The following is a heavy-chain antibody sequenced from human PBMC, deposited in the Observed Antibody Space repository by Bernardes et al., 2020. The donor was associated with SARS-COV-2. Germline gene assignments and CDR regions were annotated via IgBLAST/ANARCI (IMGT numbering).Heavy chain of an antibody. CDR2: IYYSGST. Sequence: SETLSLTCTVSGGSISSGVYYWSWIRQHPGKGLEWIGYIYYSGSTYYNPSLKSRVTISVDTSKNQFSLKLSSVTAADTAVYYCARGITIFGVVITHFDYWGQGTLVTVSS. CDR3: ARGITIFGVVITHFDY. V-gene: IGHV4-31*03. D-gene: IGHD3-3*01. J-gene: IGHJ4*02. CDR1: GGSISSGVYY.